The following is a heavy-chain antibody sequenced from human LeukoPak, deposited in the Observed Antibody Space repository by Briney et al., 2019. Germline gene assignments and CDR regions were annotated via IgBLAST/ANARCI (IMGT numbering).Heavy chain of an antibody. V-gene: IGHV4-34*01. CDR2: INHSGST. J-gene: IGHJ6*03. D-gene: IGHD1-14*01. CDR1: GGSCSGYY. Sequence: SETLSLXCAVYGGSCSGYYWSWIRQPPGKGLEWIGEINHSGSTNYNPSLKSRVTISVDTSKNQFSLKLSSVTAADTAMYYCARGGIRNRHYYYYMDVWGKGTTVTVSS. CDR3: ARGGIRNRHYYYYMDV.